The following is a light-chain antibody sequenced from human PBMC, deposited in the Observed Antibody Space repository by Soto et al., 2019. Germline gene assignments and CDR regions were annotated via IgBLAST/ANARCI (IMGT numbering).Light chain of an antibody. V-gene: IGKV3-15*01. CDR2: EAS. CDR3: HQYDSGPLN. J-gene: IGKJ2*01. CDR1: QSIRTN. Sequence: EIVMTQSTATLSVSPGERATLSCRASQSIRTNLAWYRHKPGQATSLLIYEASTRATDIPARLSGSGSGREFTVTISSLQSDDFAIYDCHQYDSGPLNFGQGTGLE.